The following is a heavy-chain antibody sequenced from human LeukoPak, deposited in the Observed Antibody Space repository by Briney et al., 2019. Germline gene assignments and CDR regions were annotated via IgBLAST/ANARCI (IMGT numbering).Heavy chain of an antibody. D-gene: IGHD6-19*01. J-gene: IGHJ4*02. V-gene: IGHV3-30*02. CDR1: GFTVSGYG. CDR3: CGIAVAGIY. CDR2: IRYDESHK. Sequence: GRSLRLSCAASGFTVSGYGMHWVRQAPGKWLQWVAFIRYDESHKYYIDSVKGRFTISRDNSKNTLYLQMNSLRAEDTAVYYCCGIAVAGIYWGQGTLVTVSS.